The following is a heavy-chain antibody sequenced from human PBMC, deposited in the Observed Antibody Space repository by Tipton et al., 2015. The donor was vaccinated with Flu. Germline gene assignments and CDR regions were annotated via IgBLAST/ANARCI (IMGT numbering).Heavy chain of an antibody. CDR3: ARRKSVTFWGVRDAFDI. D-gene: IGHD3-16*01. Sequence: VQLVQSGAEVTKPGESLKMSCKGSGYNFTNHWIGWVRQLPGKGLECMGIIYAGDSDTRYSPSFQGQVTISVDKSITTAYLQWTSLKASDTAIYYCARRKSVTFWGVRDAFDIWGQGTTLTVSS. CDR2: IYAGDSDT. J-gene: IGHJ3*02. CDR1: GYNFTNHW. V-gene: IGHV5-51*01.